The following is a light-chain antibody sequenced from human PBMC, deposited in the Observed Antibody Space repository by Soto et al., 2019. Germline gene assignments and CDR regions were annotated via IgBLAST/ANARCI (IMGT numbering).Light chain of an antibody. CDR1: SSDIGGSKY. CDR3: SSYTDSTNYV. Sequence: QSVLTQPASLSGSPGQSITISCAGTSSDIGGSKYVSWYQQHPGKAPKLIIYEVTYRPSGVSARFSGSKSGNTASLTVSGLQAEDEADYYCSSYTDSTNYVFGTGTKLTVL. J-gene: IGLJ1*01. V-gene: IGLV2-14*01. CDR2: EVT.